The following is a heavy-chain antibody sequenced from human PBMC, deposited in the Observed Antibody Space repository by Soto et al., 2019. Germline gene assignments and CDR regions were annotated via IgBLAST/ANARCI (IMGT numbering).Heavy chain of an antibody. CDR1: GLTFRNYA. CDR2: ITGSGDRP. J-gene: IGHJ4*02. V-gene: IGHV3-23*01. CDR3: AKQRGPVSGASDY. Sequence: LRLSCAPSGLTFRNYALNWVRQSPRKGLEWVSAISGSEWVSAITGSGDRPYYAASVKGRFTISRYNSKHTLYLQMNSLTAEDTAIYYCAKQRGPVSGASDYWGQGTLVTVSS. D-gene: IGHD2-2*01.